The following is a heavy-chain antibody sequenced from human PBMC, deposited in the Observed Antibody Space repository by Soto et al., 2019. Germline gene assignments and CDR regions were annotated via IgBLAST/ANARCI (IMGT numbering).Heavy chain of an antibody. CDR2: INHSGST. J-gene: IGHJ6*02. CDR1: GGSFSGYY. V-gene: IGHV4-34*01. D-gene: IGHD6-19*01. Sequence: QVQLQQWGAGLLKPSETLSLTCAVYGGSFSGYYWCWIRQPPGKGLEWIGEINHSGSTNYNPSLKSRVTISVDTSKNQFSLKLSSVTAADTAVYYCARVVRAVAGYYYYGMDVWGQGTTVTVSS. CDR3: ARVVRAVAGYYYYGMDV.